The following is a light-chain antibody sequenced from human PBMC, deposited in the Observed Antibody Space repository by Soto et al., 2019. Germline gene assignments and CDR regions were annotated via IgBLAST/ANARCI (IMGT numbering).Light chain of an antibody. J-gene: IGKJ1*01. CDR2: RAS. CDR3: QQYNNWPPWT. Sequence: EIVMTQSPATLPVSPGERATLSCRASQSVSTNLAWYQQKPGQAPRLLIYRASTRATGIPARFSGSGSGTEFTLTISSLQSEDFAVYYCQQYNNWPPWTFGQGTKVDIK. V-gene: IGKV3-15*01. CDR1: QSVSTN.